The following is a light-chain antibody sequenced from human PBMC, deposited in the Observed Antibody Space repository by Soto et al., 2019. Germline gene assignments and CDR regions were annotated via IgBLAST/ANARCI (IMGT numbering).Light chain of an antibody. Sequence: QSALTQPPSTSGTPGQRVSISCSGGSSNIGINTVTWYQQLPGTAPKLLIYNNIQRPSGVPDRISGSKSGTSAYLAISGLQSEDEADYFCATWDDSLHGLVFGGGTKVTVL. J-gene: IGLJ2*01. CDR3: ATWDDSLHGLV. V-gene: IGLV1-44*01. CDR2: NNI. CDR1: SSNIGINT.